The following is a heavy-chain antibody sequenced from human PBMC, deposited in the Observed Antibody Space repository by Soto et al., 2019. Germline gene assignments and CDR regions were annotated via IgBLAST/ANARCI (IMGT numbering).Heavy chain of an antibody. CDR3: ARESSSHNYYYYGMDV. J-gene: IGHJ6*02. Sequence: QVQLVQSGAEVKKPGSSVKVSCRASGGTFSSYAVSWVRQAPGQGLEWMGVIIPLLNTPKYVQKFQGRVTITADASATTAYMELSSLRSEDTAVYYCARESSSHNYYYYGMDVWGQGTTVTVSS. CDR1: GGTFSSYA. D-gene: IGHD6-6*01. V-gene: IGHV1-69*01. CDR2: IIPLLNTP.